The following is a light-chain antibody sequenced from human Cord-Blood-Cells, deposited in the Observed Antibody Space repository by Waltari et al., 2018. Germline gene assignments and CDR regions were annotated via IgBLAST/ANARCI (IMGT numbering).Light chain of an antibody. V-gene: IGLV1-40*01. CDR1: SSNIGAGYD. J-gene: IGLJ3*02. Sequence: QSVLTQPPSVSGAPGQRVTISCTGSSSNIGAGYDVHWYQQLPGTAPKLLTYGNSNRPSGVPDRFSGSKSGTSASLAITGLQAEDEADYYCQCYDSSLSGSVFGGGTKLTVL. CDR2: GNS. CDR3: QCYDSSLSGSV.